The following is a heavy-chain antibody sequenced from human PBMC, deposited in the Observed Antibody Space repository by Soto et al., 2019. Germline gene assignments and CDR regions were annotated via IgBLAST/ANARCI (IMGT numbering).Heavy chain of an antibody. CDR1: GGSISSYY. Sequence: QVQLQESGPGLVKPSETLSLTCTVSGGSISSYYWSWIRQPPGKGLEWIGYIYYSGSTNYNPSHKSRVSISVDTYKNQFSLKLSSVTAADTAVYYCARAAGRYSSSWCFDYRGQGTLVTVSS. CDR3: ARAAGRYSSSWCFDY. CDR2: IYYSGST. J-gene: IGHJ4*02. D-gene: IGHD6-13*01. V-gene: IGHV4-59*01.